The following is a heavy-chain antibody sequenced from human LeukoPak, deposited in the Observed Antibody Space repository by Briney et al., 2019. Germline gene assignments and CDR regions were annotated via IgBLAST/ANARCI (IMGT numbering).Heavy chain of an antibody. D-gene: IGHD1-1*01. Sequence: GGSLRLSCLTSGFDFRGSYMSWARQTPGKRLEYVANINPTGSGKFYVDSVRGRFTIYRDNTRDSLYLQMNSLRAEDTAAYYCARDLWAGNDYWGRGTLVTVSS. CDR3: ARDLWAGNDY. J-gene: IGHJ4*02. CDR1: GFDFRGSY. CDR2: INPTGSGK. V-gene: IGHV3-7*03.